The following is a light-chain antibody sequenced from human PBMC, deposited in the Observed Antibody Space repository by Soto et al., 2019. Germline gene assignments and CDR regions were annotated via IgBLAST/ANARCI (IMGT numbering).Light chain of an antibody. CDR2: GAS. J-gene: IGKJ4*02. Sequence: EIILTQSPDTLSLSPGERATLSCRASQTVSSNYLAWCQQRPGQAPRLLIYGASTRAAGIPDRFSGSGSGKDFTLTITRLENEDTPVYFRQQYAGPQLTFSEGTQLEIK. V-gene: IGKV3-20*01. CDR3: QQYAGPQLT. CDR1: QTVSSNY.